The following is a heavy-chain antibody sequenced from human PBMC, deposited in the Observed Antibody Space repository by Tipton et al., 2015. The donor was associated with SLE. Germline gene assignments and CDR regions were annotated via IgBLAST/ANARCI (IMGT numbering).Heavy chain of an antibody. CDR1: GGSISSYY. J-gene: IGHJ5*02. CDR2: IYYSGST. CDR3: AREEYSSGWTEVHWFDP. V-gene: IGHV4-59*01. Sequence: LRLSCTVSGGSISSYYWSWIRQPPGKGLEWIGYIYYSGSTNYNPSRKSRVTISVDTSKNQFSLKLSSVTAADTAVYYCAREEYSSGWTEVHWFDPWGQGTLVTVSS. D-gene: IGHD6-19*01.